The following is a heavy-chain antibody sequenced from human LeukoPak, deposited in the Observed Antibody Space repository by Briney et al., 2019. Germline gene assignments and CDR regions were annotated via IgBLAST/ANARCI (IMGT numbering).Heavy chain of an antibody. V-gene: IGHV3-23*01. J-gene: IGHJ4*02. Sequence: GGSLRLSCAASGFTFSSYWMSWVRQAPGKGLEWVSAISGSGGSTYYADSVKGRFTISRDNSKNTLYLQMNSLRAEDTAVYYCAKHWRGAMVRGVKAFFDYWGQGTLVTVSS. CDR3: AKHWRGAMVRGVKAFFDY. CDR1: GFTFSSYW. CDR2: ISGSGGST. D-gene: IGHD3-10*01.